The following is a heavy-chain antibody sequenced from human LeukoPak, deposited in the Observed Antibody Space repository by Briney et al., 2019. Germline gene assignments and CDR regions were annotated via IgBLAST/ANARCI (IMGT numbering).Heavy chain of an antibody. D-gene: IGHD4-23*01. CDR3: ARDRPYGGNSLDI. CDR1: GGSFGTYY. Sequence: SETLSLTCTVSGGSFGTYYWSWIRQHPGKGLEWIGYIYYSGSTYYNPSLKSRVTISVDTSKNQFSLKLSSVTAADTAVYYCARDRPYGGNSLDIWGQGTMVTVSS. V-gene: IGHV4-31*03. CDR2: IYYSGST. J-gene: IGHJ3*02.